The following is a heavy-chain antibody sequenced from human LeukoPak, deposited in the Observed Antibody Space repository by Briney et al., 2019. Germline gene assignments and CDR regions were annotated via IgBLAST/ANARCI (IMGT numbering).Heavy chain of an antibody. CDR2: ISYDGSNK. J-gene: IGHJ4*02. Sequence: GGSLRLSCAASGFTFSSCAMHWVRQAPGKGLEWVAVISYDGSNKYYADSVKGRFTISRDNSKNTLYLQMNSLRAEDTAVYYCARDPYCSSTSCYDYWGQGTLVTVSS. CDR1: GFTFSSCA. CDR3: ARDPYCSSTSCYDY. D-gene: IGHD2-2*01. V-gene: IGHV3-30-3*01.